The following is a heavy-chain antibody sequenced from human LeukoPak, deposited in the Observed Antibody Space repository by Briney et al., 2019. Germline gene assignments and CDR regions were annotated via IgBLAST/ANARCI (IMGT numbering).Heavy chain of an antibody. J-gene: IGHJ3*02. Sequence: GESLKISCKGSEYSSTTHWIGWVRQMPGKGLELMGIIYHGDSDPRYGPSFQGQVTISADESFSTAYLQWSSLKSSDSAIYYCATSSTQVAAVGSDAFDIWGQGTLVTVSS. CDR1: EYSSTTHW. D-gene: IGHD6-13*01. CDR3: ATSSTQVAAVGSDAFDI. V-gene: IGHV5-51*01. CDR2: IYHGDSDP.